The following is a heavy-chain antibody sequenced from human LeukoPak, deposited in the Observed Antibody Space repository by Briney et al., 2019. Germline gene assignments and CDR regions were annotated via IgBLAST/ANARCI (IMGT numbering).Heavy chain of an antibody. CDR2: IRSKAYGGTT. CDR1: GFTFGDYA. D-gene: IGHD3-22*01. J-gene: IGHJ4*02. CDR3: TRDNLYYYDSSGYYYYFDY. Sequence: GGSLRLSCTASGFTFGDYAMSWVRQAPGKGLEWVGFIRSKAYGGTTEYAASVKGRFTTSRDDSKSIAYLQMNSLKTEDIAVYYCTRDNLYYYDSSGYYYYFDYWGQGTLVTVSS. V-gene: IGHV3-49*04.